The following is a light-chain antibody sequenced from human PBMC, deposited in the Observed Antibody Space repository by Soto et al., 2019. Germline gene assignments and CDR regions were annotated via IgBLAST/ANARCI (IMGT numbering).Light chain of an antibody. CDR3: QHYKDYSWT. CDR2: TTS. Sequence: DIHLTQSPSTLSASAGDRITITCRASQRISRRLAWYQQKPGKDPKLLIYTTSSLESGVPSSFSGSGSGTEFTITISSLQPDDFATYYFQHYKDYSWTFGQGTKVEIK. J-gene: IGKJ1*01. V-gene: IGKV1-5*03. CDR1: QRISRR.